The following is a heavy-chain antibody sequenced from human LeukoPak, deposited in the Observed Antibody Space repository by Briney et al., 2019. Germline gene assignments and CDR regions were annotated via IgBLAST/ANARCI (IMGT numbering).Heavy chain of an antibody. Sequence: GGSLRLSCAASGITFSTYAMSWVRQAPGKGLEWVSAISGSGGSTYYADSVKGRFTISRDNSKNTLYLQMNSLRAEDTAVYYCAKDRDGYNEYWGQGTLVTVSS. V-gene: IGHV3-23*01. CDR2: ISGSGGST. J-gene: IGHJ4*02. CDR3: AKDRDGYNEY. D-gene: IGHD5-24*01. CDR1: GITFSTYA.